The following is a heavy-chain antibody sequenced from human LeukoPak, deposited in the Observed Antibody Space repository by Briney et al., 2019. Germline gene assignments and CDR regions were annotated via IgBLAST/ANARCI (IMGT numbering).Heavy chain of an antibody. CDR1: GGSISSYY. CDR3: ARDRDGCTNGVCFNY. Sequence: SETLSLTCTVSGGSISSYYWSWIRQPPGKGLEWIGYIYYSGSTNYNPSLKSRVTISVDTSKNRFSLKLSSVTAADTAVYYCARDRDGCTNGVCFNYWGQGTLVTVSS. CDR2: IYYSGST. V-gene: IGHV4-59*01. D-gene: IGHD2-8*01. J-gene: IGHJ4*02.